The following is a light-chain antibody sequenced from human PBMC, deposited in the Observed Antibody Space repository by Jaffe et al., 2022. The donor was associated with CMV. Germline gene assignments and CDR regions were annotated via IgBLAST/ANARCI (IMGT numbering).Light chain of an antibody. CDR1: SGSIASNY. Sequence: NFMLTQPHSVSESPGKTVTISCTRSSGSIASNYVQWYQQRPGSAPTTLIYEDDQRPSGVPDRFSGSIDRSSNSASLTISGLRTDDEADYYCQSYDNRNPWVFGGGTKLTVL. CDR2: EDD. V-gene: IGLV6-57*04. J-gene: IGLJ3*02. CDR3: QSYDNRNPWV.